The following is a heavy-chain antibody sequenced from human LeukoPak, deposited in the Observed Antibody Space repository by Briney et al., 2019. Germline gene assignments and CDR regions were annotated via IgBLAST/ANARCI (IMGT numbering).Heavy chain of an antibody. D-gene: IGHD3-9*01. V-gene: IGHV3-33*01. CDR1: GFTFSSYG. Sequence: GGSLRLSCAASGFTFSSYGMHWVRQAPGKGLEWVAVIWYDGSNKYYADSVKGRFTISRDNSKNTLYLQMNSLRAEDTAVYYYAREGRYYDILTGTSVSRGMDVWGQGTTVTVSS. CDR3: AREGRYYDILTGTSVSRGMDV. J-gene: IGHJ6*02. CDR2: IWYDGSNK.